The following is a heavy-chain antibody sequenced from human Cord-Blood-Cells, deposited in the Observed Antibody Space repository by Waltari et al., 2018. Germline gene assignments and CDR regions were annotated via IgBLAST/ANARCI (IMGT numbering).Heavy chain of an antibody. V-gene: IGHV4-38-2*02. CDR3: ARESPYCTGGVCYTDAFDI. D-gene: IGHD2-8*02. CDR2: IYHSGST. Sequence: QVQLQESGPGLVKPSETLSLTCAVSGYSISSGYYWGWIRQPPGKGPEWIGSIYHSGSTYYNPSLKSRVTISVDTSKNQFSLKLSSVTAADTAVYYCARESPYCTGGVCYTDAFDIWGQGTMVTVSS. J-gene: IGHJ3*02. CDR1: GYSISSGYY.